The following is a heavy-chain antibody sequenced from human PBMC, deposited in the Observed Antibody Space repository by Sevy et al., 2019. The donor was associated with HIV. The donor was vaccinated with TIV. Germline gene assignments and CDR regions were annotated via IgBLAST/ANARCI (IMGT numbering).Heavy chain of an antibody. D-gene: IGHD2-2*01. CDR3: ARCSSTSCYDGGFYYYYGMDV. CDR2: IIPIFGTA. Sequence: ASVKVSCKASGGTFSSYAISWVRQAPGQGLEWMGGIIPIFGTANYARKFQGRVTITADESTSTAYKELSSLGSEDTAVYYCARCSSTSCYDGGFYYYYGMDVWGQGTTVTVSS. CDR1: GGTFSSYA. J-gene: IGHJ6*02. V-gene: IGHV1-69*13.